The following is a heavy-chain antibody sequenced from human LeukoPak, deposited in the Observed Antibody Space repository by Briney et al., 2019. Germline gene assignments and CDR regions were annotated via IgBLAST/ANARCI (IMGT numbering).Heavy chain of an antibody. D-gene: IGHD2-2*02. V-gene: IGHV3-9*03. CDR1: GFTFSSYA. Sequence: GGSLRLSCAASGFTFSSYAMSWVRQAPGKGLEWVSGISWNGDTLGYADSVKGRFTISRDNARSSLFLQMNSLRAEDMALYYCARGVCSTTSCYIDYWGQGTLVAVSS. CDR3: ARGVCSTTSCYIDY. CDR2: ISWNGDTL. J-gene: IGHJ4*02.